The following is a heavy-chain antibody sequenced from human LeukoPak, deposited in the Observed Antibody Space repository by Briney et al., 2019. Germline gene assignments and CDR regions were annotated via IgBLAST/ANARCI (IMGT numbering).Heavy chain of an antibody. D-gene: IGHD2-2*01. CDR2: ISYDGSNK. Sequence: GRSLRLSCAASGFTFSSYAMHWVRQAPGKGLEWVAVISYDGSNKYYADSVKGRFTISGDNSKNTLYLQMNSLRAEDTAVYYCARDLCSSTSCYPYYYYYGMDVWGQGTTVTVSS. CDR3: ARDLCSSTSCYPYYYYYGMDV. J-gene: IGHJ6*02. CDR1: GFTFSSYA. V-gene: IGHV3-30-3*01.